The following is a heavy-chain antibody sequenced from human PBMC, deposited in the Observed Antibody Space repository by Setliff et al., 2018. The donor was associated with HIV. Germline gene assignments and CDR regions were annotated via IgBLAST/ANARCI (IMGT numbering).Heavy chain of an antibody. J-gene: IGHJ4*02. D-gene: IGHD3-22*01. V-gene: IGHV4-59*11. CDR3: ARAPYYDYRGLAVYYFDY. Sequence: SETLSLTCTVSGGSISSHYWSWIRQPPGRGLEWIGYMFYGGNTDYNPSLKGRITISVDTSKNQFSLKLSSVTAADTAVYYCARAPYYDYRGLAVYYFDYWGQGTLVTVSS. CDR2: MFYGGNT. CDR1: GGSISSHY.